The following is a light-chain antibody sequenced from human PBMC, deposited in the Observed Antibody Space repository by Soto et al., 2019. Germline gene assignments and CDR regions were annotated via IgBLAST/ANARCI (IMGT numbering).Light chain of an antibody. CDR3: QQRSNWPRIT. Sequence: EIVLTQSPATLSLSPGERATLSCSSSESVAGYLAWYQQKPGLPPRLLIYETSNRVIGIPARFSGSGSGTDFTLTISSLEPEDSAVYYCQQRSNWPRITFGQGTRLEIK. J-gene: IGKJ5*01. CDR2: ETS. CDR1: ESVAGY. V-gene: IGKV3-11*01.